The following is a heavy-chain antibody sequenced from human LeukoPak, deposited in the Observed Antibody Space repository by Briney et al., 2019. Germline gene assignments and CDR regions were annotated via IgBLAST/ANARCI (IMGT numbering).Heavy chain of an antibody. D-gene: IGHD3-9*01. CDR1: GYTFTSYD. CDR2: MNPNSGNT. V-gene: IGHV1-8*01. Sequence: ASVKVSCKASGYTFTSYDINWVRQATGQGLEWMGWMNPNSGNTGYAQKFQGRVTMTRNTSISTAYMELSSLRSEDTAVYYCARGRTTPRYFDWLLAAAYYMDVWGKGTTVTISS. J-gene: IGHJ6*03. CDR3: ARGRTTPRYFDWLLAAAYYMDV.